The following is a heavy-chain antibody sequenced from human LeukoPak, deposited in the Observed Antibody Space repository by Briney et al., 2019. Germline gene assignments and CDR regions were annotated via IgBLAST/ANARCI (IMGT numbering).Heavy chain of an antibody. J-gene: IGHJ4*02. D-gene: IGHD3-16*02. V-gene: IGHV4-39*07. CDR2: IYYSGST. CDR3: ARDSVWGSYRSFDY. CDR1: GGSISSSSYY. Sequence: SETLSLTCTVSGGSISSSSYYWGWIRQPPGKGLEWIGSIYYSGSTYYNPSLKSRVTISVDTSKNQFSLKLSSVTAADTAVYYCARDSVWGSYRSFDYWGQGTLVTVSS.